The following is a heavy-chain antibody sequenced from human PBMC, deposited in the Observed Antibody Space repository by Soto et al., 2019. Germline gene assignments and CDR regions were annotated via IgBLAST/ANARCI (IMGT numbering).Heavy chain of an antibody. V-gene: IGHV3-11*01. CDR2: ISSSGSTI. Sequence: GGSLRLSCAASGFTFSDYYMSWIRQAPGKGLEWVSYISSSGSTIYYADSVKGRFTISRDNAKNSLYLQMNSLRAEDTAVYYCASLQPPSIAAAGKRCDYWGQGTLVTVSS. CDR1: GFTFSDYY. J-gene: IGHJ4*02. D-gene: IGHD6-13*01. CDR3: ASLQPPSIAAAGKRCDY.